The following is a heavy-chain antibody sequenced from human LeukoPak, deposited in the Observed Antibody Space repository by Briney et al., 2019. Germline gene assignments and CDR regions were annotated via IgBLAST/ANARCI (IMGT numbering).Heavy chain of an antibody. CDR2: IFPMGGEI. V-gene: IGHV3-23*01. CDR3: ATYRQVLLPFES. Sequence: GGSLRLSCAASGFTFSTFAMIWVRQPPGKGLEWVSSIFPMGGEIHYADSVRGRFTISRDNSKSTLSLQMNSLRAEDTAIYYCATYRQVLLPFESWGQGTLVTVSS. J-gene: IGHJ4*02. D-gene: IGHD2-8*02. CDR1: GFTFSTFA.